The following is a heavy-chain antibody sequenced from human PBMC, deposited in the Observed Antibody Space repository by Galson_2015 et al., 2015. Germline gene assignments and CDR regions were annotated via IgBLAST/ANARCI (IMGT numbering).Heavy chain of an antibody. V-gene: IGHV3-30*18. CDR2: ISYDGSNK. CDR1: GFTFSSYG. Sequence: SLRLSCAASGFTFSSYGMHWVRQAPGKGLEWVAVISYDGSNKYYADSVKGRFTISRDNSKNTLYLQMNSLRAEDTAVYYCAKDRAIGVLLHAFDIWGQGTMVTVSS. D-gene: IGHD3-10*01. CDR3: AKDRAIGVLLHAFDI. J-gene: IGHJ3*02.